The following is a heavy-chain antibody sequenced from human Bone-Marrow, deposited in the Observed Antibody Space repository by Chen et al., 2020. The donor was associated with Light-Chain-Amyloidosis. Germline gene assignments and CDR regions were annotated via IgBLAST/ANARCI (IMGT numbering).Heavy chain of an antibody. CDR3: ARGQRDYGSGSYYRFDY. CDR2: ISYDGSNK. Sequence: QVQLVESGGGVVQPGRSLRLSCAASGFTFSSYAMHWVRQAPGKGLGWVAVISYDGSNKYYADSVKGRFTISRDNSKNTLYLQMNSLRAEDTAVYYCARGQRDYGSGSYYRFDYWGQGTLVTVSS. CDR1: GFTFSSYA. D-gene: IGHD3-10*01. J-gene: IGHJ4*02. V-gene: IGHV3-30-3*01.